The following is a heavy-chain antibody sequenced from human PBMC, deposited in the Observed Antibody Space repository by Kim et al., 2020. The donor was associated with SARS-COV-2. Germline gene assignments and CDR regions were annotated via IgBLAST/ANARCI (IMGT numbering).Heavy chain of an antibody. D-gene: IGHD2-2*01. V-gene: IGHV3-21*01. CDR1: GFTFSTYS. CDR2: ISSTSAYI. CDR3: ARNLVPTTKTYGMDV. Sequence: GGSLRLSCAASGFTFSTYSMNWVRQAPGKGLEWVSSISSTSAYIYYADSVKGRFTISRDNAKHSLYLQMNSLRAEDTAVYYCARNLVPTTKTYGMDVWGQGTTVTVSS. J-gene: IGHJ6*02.